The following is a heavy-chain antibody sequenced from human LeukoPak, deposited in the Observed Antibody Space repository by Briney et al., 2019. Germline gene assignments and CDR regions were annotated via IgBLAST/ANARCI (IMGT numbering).Heavy chain of an antibody. J-gene: IGHJ6*02. Sequence: SQTLSLTCAISGDSVSSNSAAWNWIRQSPSRGLEWLGRTYYRSKWYYHYAVSMKSRITINRDTSKNQFSLQLNSVTPEDTAVYYCTRDLMDYDVSTGLHHYYMDVWGQGTTVTVSS. CDR3: TRDLMDYDVSTGLHHYYMDV. CDR2: TYYRSKWYY. D-gene: IGHD3-9*01. V-gene: IGHV6-1*01. CDR1: GDSVSSNSAA.